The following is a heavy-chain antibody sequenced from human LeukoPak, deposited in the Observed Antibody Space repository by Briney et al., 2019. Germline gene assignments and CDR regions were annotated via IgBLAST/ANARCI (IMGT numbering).Heavy chain of an antibody. CDR1: GYTFTGYY. D-gene: IGHD3-10*01. V-gene: IGHV1-2*02. Sequence: ASVKVSCKASGYTFTGYYIHWVRQAPGQGLEWMGWINPNSGGTNYAQKFQGRVTMTRDTSISTAYMELSRLRSDGTAVYYCARDGYYGSGSYSAPDYWGQGTLVTVSS. CDR2: INPNSGGT. J-gene: IGHJ4*02. CDR3: ARDGYYGSGSYSAPDY.